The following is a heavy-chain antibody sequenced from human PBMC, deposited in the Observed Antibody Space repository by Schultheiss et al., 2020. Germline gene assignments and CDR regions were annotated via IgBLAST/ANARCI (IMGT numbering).Heavy chain of an antibody. V-gene: IGHV4-34*01. Sequence: SETLSLTCTVSGASITADYWRWIRQPPGKGLEWIGEINHSGSTNYNPSLKSRVTISVDTSKNQFSLKLSSVTAADTAVYYCARDYGLRTPCFDYWGQGSLVTVSS. CDR3: ARDYGLRTPCFDY. CDR2: INHSGST. CDR1: GASITADY. D-gene: IGHD3-3*01. J-gene: IGHJ4*02.